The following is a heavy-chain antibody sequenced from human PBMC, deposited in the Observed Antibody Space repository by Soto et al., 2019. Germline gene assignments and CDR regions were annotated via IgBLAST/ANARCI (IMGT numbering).Heavy chain of an antibody. CDR2: IYYSGST. CDR1: GGSISSGDYY. J-gene: IGHJ4*02. CDR3: ATTLYDVGGYGYFDY. V-gene: IGHV4-30-4*01. Sequence: QVQLQESGPGLVKPSQTLSLTCTVSGGSISSGDYYWSWIRQPPGKGLEWIGYIYYSGSTYYNPSLKSRVTISVDTSNNQFSLKLSSVTAADTAVYYCATTLYDVGGYGYFDYWGQGTLVTVSS. D-gene: IGHD3-22*01.